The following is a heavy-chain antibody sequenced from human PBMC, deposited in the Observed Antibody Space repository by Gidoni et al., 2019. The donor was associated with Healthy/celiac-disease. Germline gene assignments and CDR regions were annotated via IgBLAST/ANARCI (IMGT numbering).Heavy chain of an antibody. J-gene: IGHJ6*03. CDR3: ARASTYYDFWSGYYRPYYYYYMDV. CDR1: GYTFTRYD. D-gene: IGHD3-3*01. V-gene: IGHV1-8*01. Sequence: QVQLVQSGAEVKKPGASVKVSCKASGYTFTRYDINWVRQATGQGLEWMGWMNPNSGNTGYAQKFQGRVTMTRNTSISTAYMELSSLRSEDTAVYYCARASTYYDFWSGYYRPYYYYYMDVWGKGTTVTVSS. CDR2: MNPNSGNT.